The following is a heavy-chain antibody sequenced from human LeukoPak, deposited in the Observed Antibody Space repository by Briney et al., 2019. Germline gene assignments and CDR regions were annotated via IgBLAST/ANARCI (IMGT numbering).Heavy chain of an antibody. J-gene: IGHJ4*02. Sequence: SQTLSLTCAISGDSVSSNAWNWIRQSPLRGLEWLGKTYYRSKWYNDSAVSVKSRITINPDTSKNHLSLQLESVTPEDTAVYYCARSVNGGCFDYWGQGVLATVSS. CDR3: ARSVNGGCFDY. D-gene: IGHD3-16*01. V-gene: IGHV6-1*01. CDR1: GDSVSSNA. CDR2: TYYRSKWYN.